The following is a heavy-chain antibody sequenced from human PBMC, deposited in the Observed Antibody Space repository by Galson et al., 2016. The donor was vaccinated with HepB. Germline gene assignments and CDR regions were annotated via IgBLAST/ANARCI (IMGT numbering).Heavy chain of an antibody. Sequence: TLSLTCSVSGDSISSRHYFWSWLRQPAGKGPEWIGRVYGSGSLNYNPSLSGRLTISLDTSNNQFSLKRTSVTAADTAVHYCAAGRFNWNAVVYYAMDVWGKRDHGPRLL. CDR3: AAGRFNWNAVVYYAMDV. V-gene: IGHV4-61*02. J-gene: IGHJ6*04. CDR2: VYGSGSL. CDR1: GDSISSRHYF. D-gene: IGHD1-20*01.